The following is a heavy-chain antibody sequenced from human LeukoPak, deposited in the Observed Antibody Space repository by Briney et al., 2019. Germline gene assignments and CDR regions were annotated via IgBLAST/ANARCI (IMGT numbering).Heavy chain of an antibody. CDR2: IYHSGGT. D-gene: IGHD3-16*01. Sequence: PSETLSLTCTVSGGSISPYYWSWIRQPPGKGLEWIGYIYHSGGTNYNPSLNGRVTISVDKSRNQFSLKLTSVTAADTAVYYCARGEVYFDYWGQGTLVTVSS. CDR1: GGSISPYY. V-gene: IGHV4-59*01. J-gene: IGHJ4*02. CDR3: ARGEVYFDY.